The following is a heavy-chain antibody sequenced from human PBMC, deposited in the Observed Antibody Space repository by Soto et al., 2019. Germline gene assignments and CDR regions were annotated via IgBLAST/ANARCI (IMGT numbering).Heavy chain of an antibody. CDR1: GFSLTSSGVG. V-gene: IGHV2-5*02. D-gene: IGHD6-19*01. CDR3: AHDRELASTGWYGSDYFES. J-gene: IGHJ4*02. CDR2: IYWDDDK. Sequence: QITLKESGPPLVKPTQTLTLKCSFSGFSLTSSGVGVNWIRQPPGKALEWLAVIYWDDDKRCSPSLKSRLSITKDTAKNQVVLTMTNMDPLDTATYYCAHDRELASTGWYGSDYFESWGQGILVTVSS.